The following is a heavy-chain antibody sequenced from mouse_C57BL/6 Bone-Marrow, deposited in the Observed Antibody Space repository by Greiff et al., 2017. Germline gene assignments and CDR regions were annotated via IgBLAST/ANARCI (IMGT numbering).Heavy chain of an antibody. V-gene: IGHV3-6*01. CDR2: ISYDGSN. CDR1: GYSITSGYY. D-gene: IGHD2-2*01. CDR3: ARRGLRRRTWFAY. Sequence: DVKLQESGPGLVKPSQSLSLTCSVTGYSITSGYYWNWIRQFPGNKLEWMGYISYDGSNNYNPSLKNRISITRDTSKNQFFLKLNSVTTEDTATYYCARRGLRRRTWFAYWGQGTLVTVSA. J-gene: IGHJ3*01.